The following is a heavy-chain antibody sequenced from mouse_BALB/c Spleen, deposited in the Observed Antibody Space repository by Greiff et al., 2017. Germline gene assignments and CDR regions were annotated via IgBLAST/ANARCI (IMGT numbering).Heavy chain of an antibody. CDR3: ARSGGNYWYFDV. J-gene: IGHJ1*01. CDR1: GYTFTSYD. V-gene: IGHV1S56*01. CDR2: IYPGDGST. Sequence: VQLQQSGAELVRPGALVKISCKASGYTFTSYDINWVKQRPGQGLEWIGWIYPGDGSTKYNEKFKGKATLTADKSSSTAYMQLSSLTSENSAVYFCARSGGNYWYFDVWGAGTTVTVSS. D-gene: IGHD2-1*01.